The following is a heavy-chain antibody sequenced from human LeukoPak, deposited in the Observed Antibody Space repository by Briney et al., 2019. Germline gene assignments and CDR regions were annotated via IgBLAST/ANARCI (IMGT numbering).Heavy chain of an antibody. CDR1: GGTFSFYS. V-gene: IGHV1-69*05. CDR2: IIPKFGST. Sequence: ASVKVSCEASGGTFSFYSLNWVRQAPGQGLEWMGGIIPKFGSTNYAQKFHDRLSITTDESTTTAYMELSSLRSEDTALYFCARDNLAPSGVKYFHLWGPGTLVTVSS. D-gene: IGHD3-16*02. J-gene: IGHJ1*01. CDR3: ARDNLAPSGVKYFHL.